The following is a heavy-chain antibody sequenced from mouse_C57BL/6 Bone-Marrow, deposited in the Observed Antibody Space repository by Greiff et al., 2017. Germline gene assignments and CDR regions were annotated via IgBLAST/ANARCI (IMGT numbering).Heavy chain of an antibody. Sequence: QVQLQQPGAELVKPGASVKLSCKASGYTFTSYWMHWVKQRPGQGLEWIGMIHPNSGSTNYNEKFKSKATLTVDKSSSTAYMQLSSLTSEDSAVYYCARNDDSYAVDYWGQGTSVTVSA. J-gene: IGHJ4*01. CDR1: GYTFTSYW. CDR3: ARNDDSYAVDY. CDR2: IHPNSGST. D-gene: IGHD2-12*01. V-gene: IGHV1-64*01.